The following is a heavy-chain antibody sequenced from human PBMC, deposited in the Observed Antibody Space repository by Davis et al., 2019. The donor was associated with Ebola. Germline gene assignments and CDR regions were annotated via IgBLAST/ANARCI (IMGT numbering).Heavy chain of an antibody. CDR2: MNPNSGNT. Sequence: ASVKVSCKASGYTFTGYYMHWVRQATGQGLEWMGWMNPNSGNTGYAQKFQGRVTMTRNTSISTAYMELSSLRSEDTAVYYCARGYDFWDYWGQGTLVTVSS. J-gene: IGHJ4*02. CDR3: ARGYDFWDY. V-gene: IGHV1-8*02. CDR1: GYTFTGYY. D-gene: IGHD3-3*01.